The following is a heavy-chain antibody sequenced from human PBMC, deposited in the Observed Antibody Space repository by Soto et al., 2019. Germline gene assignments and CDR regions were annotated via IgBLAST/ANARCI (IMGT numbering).Heavy chain of an antibody. CDR2: ISYDGTNE. CDR3: TKGGLLLLRWFFGC. D-gene: IGHD2-15*01. J-gene: IGHJ4*02. Sequence: QVQLVESGGGVVQPGRSLRLSCAASGFAFSSYGMHWVRQAPGKGLEWLAVISYDGTNEYYADSVKGRFTISRDNSIKAMYLQMNVLRAENTAVYYWTKGGLLLLRWFFGCLGQGTLVTVSS. V-gene: IGHV3-30*18. CDR1: GFAFSSYG.